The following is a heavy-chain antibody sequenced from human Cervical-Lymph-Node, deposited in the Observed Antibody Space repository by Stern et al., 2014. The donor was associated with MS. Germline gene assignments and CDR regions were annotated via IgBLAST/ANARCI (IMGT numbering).Heavy chain of an antibody. J-gene: IGHJ4*02. V-gene: IGHV3-7*01. CDR2: LKQDGTEK. D-gene: IGHD1-26*01. Sequence: VQLVESGGGLVQPGGSLRLSCAASGFTFSDYWMSWVRQAPGKGLEWVANLKQDGTEKSYVDSMKGRFTISRDNAKNSLNLQMNSLRAEDTAVYYCARDLDRGERLTNFDYWGQGTLVTVSS. CDR3: ARDLDRGERLTNFDY. CDR1: GFTFSDYW.